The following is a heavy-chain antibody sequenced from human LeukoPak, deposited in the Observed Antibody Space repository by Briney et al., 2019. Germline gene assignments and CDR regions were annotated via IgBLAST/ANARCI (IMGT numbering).Heavy chain of an antibody. J-gene: IGHJ4*02. V-gene: IGHV4-4*07. Sequence: SETLSLTCTVSGGSISSYYWSWIRQPAGKGLEWIGRIYTSGSTNYNPSLKSRVTISVDKSKNQFSLKLSSVTAADTAVYYCARIYSGYDGGYYFDYWGQGTQVTVSS. CDR1: GGSISSYY. CDR2: IYTSGST. CDR3: ARIYSGYDGGYYFDY. D-gene: IGHD5-12*01.